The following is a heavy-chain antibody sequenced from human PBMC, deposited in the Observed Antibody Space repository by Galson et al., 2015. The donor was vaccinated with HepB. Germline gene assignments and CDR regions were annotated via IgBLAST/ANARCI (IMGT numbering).Heavy chain of an antibody. D-gene: IGHD6-13*01. CDR1: GYSFTSYW. V-gene: IGHV5-10-1*01. J-gene: IGHJ6*02. CDR3: ARHRGGAAAGTHYYYGMDV. CDR2: IDPSDSYT. Sequence: QSGAEVKKPGESLRISCKGSGYSFTSYWISWVRQMPGKGLEWMGRIDPSDSYTNYSPSFQGHVTISADKSISTAYLQWSSLKASDTAMYYCARHRGGAAAGTHYYYGMDVWGQGTTVTVSS.